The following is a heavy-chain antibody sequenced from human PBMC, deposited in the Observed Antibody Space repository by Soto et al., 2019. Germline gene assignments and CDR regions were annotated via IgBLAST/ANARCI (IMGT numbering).Heavy chain of an antibody. J-gene: IGHJ4*02. D-gene: IGHD4-4*01. V-gene: IGHV6-1*01. CDR2: TYYRSRWYS. CDR3: ARDPPGFHSAFDF. CDR1: GDSVSSNGAA. Sequence: SQTLSLTCAISGDSVSSNGAAWNWIRQSPSRGLEWLGRTYYRSRWYSDYAPSVKSRITVNPDTSQNQFSLQLNSVTPEDTAISYCARDPPGFHSAFDFWGQGTRGTVS.